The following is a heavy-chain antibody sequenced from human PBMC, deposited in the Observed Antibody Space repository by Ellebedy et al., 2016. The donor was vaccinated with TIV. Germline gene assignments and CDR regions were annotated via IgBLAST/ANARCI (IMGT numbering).Heavy chain of an antibody. CDR1: GFTFSSYA. D-gene: IGHD3-22*01. V-gene: IGHV3-23*01. Sequence: GESLKISCAASGFTFSSYAMSWVRQAPGKGLEWVSGISGTGGSTYYADSVKGRFTISRDNSKNTLYLQMNSLRAEDKAVYYCAKVGIMIVMGYGMDVWGQGTTVTVSS. J-gene: IGHJ6*02. CDR3: AKVGIMIVMGYGMDV. CDR2: ISGTGGST.